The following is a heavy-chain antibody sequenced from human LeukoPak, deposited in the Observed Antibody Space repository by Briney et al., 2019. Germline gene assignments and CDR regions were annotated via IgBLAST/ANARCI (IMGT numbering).Heavy chain of an antibody. Sequence: PGGSLKLSCAASGFTFGGSAIHWVRQSSGKGLEWVGQIDKKDKGYATATAYAASVTGRFTISRDDSINTAYLQMKSLRTEDTALYYCTRDSGTYNWFDPWGQGTLVTVSS. CDR1: GFTFGGSA. D-gene: IGHD1-26*01. CDR3: TRDSGTYNWFDP. V-gene: IGHV3-73*01. CDR2: IDKKDKGYATAT. J-gene: IGHJ5*02.